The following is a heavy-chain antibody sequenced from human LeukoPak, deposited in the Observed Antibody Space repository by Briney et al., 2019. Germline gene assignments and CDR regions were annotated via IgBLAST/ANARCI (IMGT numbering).Heavy chain of an antibody. CDR2: SRNKANSYNT. CDR3: ARGGRGYTYGLYAFDI. V-gene: IGHV3-72*01. CDR1: GFTLSDHY. J-gene: IGHJ3*02. D-gene: IGHD5-18*01. Sequence: PGGSLRLSCAASGFTLSDHYMDWLRQAPGKGLEWVGRSRNKANSYNTEYAASVKGRFTISRDDSKNSLDLQMNSLKTEGTAVYYCARGGRGYTYGLYAFDIWGQGSMVTVSS.